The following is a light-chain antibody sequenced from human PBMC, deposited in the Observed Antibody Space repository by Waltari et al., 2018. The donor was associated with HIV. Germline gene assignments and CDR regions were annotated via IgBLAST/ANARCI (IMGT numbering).Light chain of an antibody. V-gene: IGLV2-14*01. CDR3: SSYTSSSTPVV. J-gene: IGLJ2*01. CDR2: EVS. Sequence: QSALTQPASVSGSPGQSITISCTGTSSDVGGYNYVSWYQQHPGKAPKLMIYEVSNRPSGVSNRFSGSQSGNPSSLTISGLQAEDEADYYCSSYTSSSTPVVFGGGTKLTVL. CDR1: SSDVGGYNY.